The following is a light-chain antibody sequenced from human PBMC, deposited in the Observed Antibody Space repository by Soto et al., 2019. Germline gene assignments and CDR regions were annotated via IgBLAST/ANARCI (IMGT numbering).Light chain of an antibody. Sequence: EIVLIQSPATLSLSPGERATLSCRASQSVSSTYLAWYQQKPGQAPRLLIYGASSRATGIPDRFSGSGSGTDFTLTISRLEPEDFAVYYCQQYGSSSITFGQGTRLEI. V-gene: IGKV3-20*01. J-gene: IGKJ5*01. CDR1: QSVSSTY. CDR3: QQYGSSSIT. CDR2: GAS.